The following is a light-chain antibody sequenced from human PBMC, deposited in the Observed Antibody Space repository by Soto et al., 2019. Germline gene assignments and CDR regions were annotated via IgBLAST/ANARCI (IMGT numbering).Light chain of an antibody. CDR2: GAS. CDR3: QQLTNFRFT. CDR1: QGINKV. J-gene: IGKJ2*01. V-gene: IGKV1-9*01. Sequence: IQLTQSPSSLSASVGDRVTITFRASQGINKVLAWYQQIPGKAPQLLVYGASTLQSGVPSRFSGRGSGTDFTLTVSSMQPEDFATYYCQQLTNFRFTCGQGTKLDIK.